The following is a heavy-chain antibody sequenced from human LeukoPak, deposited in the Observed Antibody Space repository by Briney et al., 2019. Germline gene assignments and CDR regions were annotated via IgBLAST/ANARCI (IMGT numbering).Heavy chain of an antibody. Sequence: PSETLSLTCTVSGGSISSYYWSWIRQPAGKGLEWIGRIYYSGSTYYNPSLKSRVTISIDTSKNQFSLKLSSVTAADTAVYYCARTVYYYDSSGYSAFDYWGQGTLVTVSS. D-gene: IGHD3-22*01. CDR1: GGSISSYY. V-gene: IGHV4-4*07. CDR3: ARTVYYYDSSGYSAFDY. J-gene: IGHJ4*02. CDR2: IYYSGST.